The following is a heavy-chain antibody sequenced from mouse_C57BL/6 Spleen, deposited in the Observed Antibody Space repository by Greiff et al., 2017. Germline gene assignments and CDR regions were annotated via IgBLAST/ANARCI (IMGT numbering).Heavy chain of an antibody. J-gene: IGHJ1*03. CDR2: ISDGGSYT. CDR3: AREYFDV. Sequence: DVMLVESGGGLVKPGGSLKLSCAASGFTFSSYAMSWVRQTPEKRLEWVATISDGGSYTYYPDNVKGRFTISRDNAKNNLYLQMSHLKAEDTAMYYCAREYFDVWGTGTTVTFSS. CDR1: GFTFSSYA. V-gene: IGHV5-4*01.